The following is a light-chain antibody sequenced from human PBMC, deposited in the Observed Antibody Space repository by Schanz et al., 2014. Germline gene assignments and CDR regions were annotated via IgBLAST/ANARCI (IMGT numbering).Light chain of an antibody. CDR1: SSNIGAGYD. V-gene: IGLV1-40*01. Sequence: QSVLTQPPSVSGAPGQRVTISCTGSSSNIGAGYDVHWYQQLPGTAPKLLIYGNSNRPSGVPDRFSGSKSGPSASLAITGLQAEDEADYYCQSYDSSLSGWVFGTGTKLTVL. CDR3: QSYDSSLSGWV. J-gene: IGLJ1*01. CDR2: GNS.